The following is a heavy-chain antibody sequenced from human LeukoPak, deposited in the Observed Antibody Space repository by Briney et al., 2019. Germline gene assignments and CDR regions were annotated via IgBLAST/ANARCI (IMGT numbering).Heavy chain of an antibody. D-gene: IGHD3-3*01. J-gene: IGHJ4*02. CDR3: ARGAEYYAIWRGYAGYSDY. V-gene: IGHV4-38-2*02. CDR1: GYSISNGYY. Sequence: PSETLSLTCTVSGYSISNGYYWGWIRQPPGKGLEWVGSISHRGSTYYNPSLRSRITISLDRSKQKFSLKLTSVTDADTAVYFCARGAEYYAIWRGYAGYSDYWGQGISVTVSS. CDR2: ISHRGST.